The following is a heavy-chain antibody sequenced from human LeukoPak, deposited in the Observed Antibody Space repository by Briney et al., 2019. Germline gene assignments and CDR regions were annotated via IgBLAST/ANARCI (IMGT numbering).Heavy chain of an antibody. V-gene: IGHV1-69*13. Sequence: SVKVSCKASGGTFSSYAISWVRQAPGQGLDWMGGIIPIFGTANYAQKFQGRVTIAADESTSTAYMELSSLRSEDTAVYYCARDREMATGVFDYWGQGTLVTVSS. CDR2: IIPIFGTA. D-gene: IGHD5-24*01. CDR1: GGTFSSYA. CDR3: ARDREMATGVFDY. J-gene: IGHJ4*02.